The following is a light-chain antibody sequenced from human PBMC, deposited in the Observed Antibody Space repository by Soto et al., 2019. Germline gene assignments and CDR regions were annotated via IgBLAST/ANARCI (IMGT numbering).Light chain of an antibody. V-gene: IGLV6-57*04. Sequence: NFMLTQPHSVSESPGKTVTISCTRSSGSIASNYVQWYQLRPSSAPTPLIYEDNQRPSGVPGRFSGSIDSSSNSASLTISGLKTEDEADYYCQSYDGGNQVFGGGTQLTVL. J-gene: IGLJ2*01. CDR1: SGSIASNY. CDR2: EDN. CDR3: QSYDGGNQV.